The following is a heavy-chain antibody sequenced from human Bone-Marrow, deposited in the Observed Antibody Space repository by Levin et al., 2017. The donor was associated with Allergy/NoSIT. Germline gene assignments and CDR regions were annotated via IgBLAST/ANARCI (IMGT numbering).Heavy chain of an antibody. CDR1: GGSISSSSYY. J-gene: IGHJ4*02. CDR3: ARRGGSGTGWHYFDY. Sequence: PSETLSLTCTVSGGSISSSSYYWGWIRQPPGKGLEWIGSIYYSGSTYYNPSLKSRVTISVDTSKNQFSLKLSSVTAADTAVYYCARRGGSGTGWHYFDYWGQGTLVTVSS. D-gene: IGHD3-10*01. V-gene: IGHV4-39*01. CDR2: IYYSGST.